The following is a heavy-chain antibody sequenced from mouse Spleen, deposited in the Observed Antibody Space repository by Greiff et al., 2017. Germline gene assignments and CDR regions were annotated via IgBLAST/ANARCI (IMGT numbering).Heavy chain of an antibody. V-gene: IGHV1-69*01. J-gene: IGHJ2*01. CDR1: GYTFTSYW. Sequence: QVQLQQPGAELVMPGASVKLSCKASGYTFTSYWMHWVKQRPGQGLEWIGEIDPSDSYTNYNQKFKGKATLTVDKSSSTAYMQLSSLTSEDSAVYYCAREIYWGQGTTLTVSS. CDR3: AREIY. CDR2: IDPSDSYT.